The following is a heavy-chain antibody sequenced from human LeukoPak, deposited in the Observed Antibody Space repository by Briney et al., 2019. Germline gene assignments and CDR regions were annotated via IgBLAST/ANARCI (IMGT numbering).Heavy chain of an antibody. CDR2: IYTSGST. Sequence: PSETLSLTCTVSGGSISSYYWSWIRQPPGKGLEWIGYIYTSGSTNYTPSLKSRVTISVDTSKNQFSLKLSSVTAADTAVYYCARRKKENTSYYYYYMDVWGKGTTVTVSS. J-gene: IGHJ6*03. V-gene: IGHV4-4*09. D-gene: IGHD3-16*01. CDR3: ARRKKENTSYYYYYMDV. CDR1: GGSISSYY.